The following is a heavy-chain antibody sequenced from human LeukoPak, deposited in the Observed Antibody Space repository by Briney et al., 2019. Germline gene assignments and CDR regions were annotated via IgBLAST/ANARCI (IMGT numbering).Heavy chain of an antibody. CDR1: GFTFSTYC. V-gene: IGHV3-74*01. CDR3: VRDFRSADY. Sequence: GGSLRLSCAASGFTFSTYCMHWVRQAPGKGPMWVSRICPDGTVTNYADSVKARSIISRDNARNTVYLQMNSLRVEDTAVYYCVRDFRSADYWGQGTLVTVSS. CDR2: ICPDGTVT. J-gene: IGHJ4*02.